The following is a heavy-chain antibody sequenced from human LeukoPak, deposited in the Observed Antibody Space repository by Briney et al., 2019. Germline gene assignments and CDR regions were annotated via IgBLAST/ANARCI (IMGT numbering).Heavy chain of an antibody. V-gene: IGHV4-59*08. CDR2: ISDSGST. Sequence: TSETLSLTCTASDASISTYYWSWIRQPPGKGLEWIGCISDSGSTKYNPSLKSRVTISVDTSKEQFSLKLTSVTAADTAVYFCARNARDCSSVKCDDSSSAWAIEYWGQGTLVTVSS. D-gene: IGHD2-2*01. CDR1: DASISTYY. J-gene: IGHJ4*02. CDR3: ARNARDCSSVKCDDSSSAWAIEY.